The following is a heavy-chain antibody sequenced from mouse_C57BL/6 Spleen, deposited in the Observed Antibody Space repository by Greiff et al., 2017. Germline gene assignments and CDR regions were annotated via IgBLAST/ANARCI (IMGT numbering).Heavy chain of an antibody. Sequence: QVQLQQSGAELVKPGASVKMSCKASCYTFTSYWITWVKQRPGQGLEWIGDIYPGSGSTNYNEKFKSKATLTVDTSSSTAYMQLSSLTSEDSAVYYCARDGNYVFFDDWGQGTTLTVSS. CDR1: CYTFTSYW. J-gene: IGHJ2*01. CDR3: ARDGNYVFFDD. CDR2: IYPGSGST. V-gene: IGHV1-55*01. D-gene: IGHD2-1*01.